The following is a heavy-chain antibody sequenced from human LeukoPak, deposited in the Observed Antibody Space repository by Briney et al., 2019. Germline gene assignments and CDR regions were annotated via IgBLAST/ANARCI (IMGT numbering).Heavy chain of an antibody. V-gene: IGHV3-30*18. J-gene: IGHJ6*02. CDR3: AKDRPGAGMDV. CDR2: VSSDGSIK. Sequence: GGSLRLSCVASGFTFSSYGIHWVRQAPGKGLEWVAVVSSDGSIKYNADSVKGRFTISRDTSKNTVYLQMNSLRAEDTAVYYCAKDRPGAGMDVWGQGTTVTVSS. D-gene: IGHD2-8*02. CDR1: GFTFSSYG.